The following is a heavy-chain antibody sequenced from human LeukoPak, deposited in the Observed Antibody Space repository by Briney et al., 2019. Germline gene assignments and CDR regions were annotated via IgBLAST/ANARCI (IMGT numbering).Heavy chain of an antibody. D-gene: IGHD5-24*01. CDR3: ARDRPGTFDAFDI. J-gene: IGHJ3*02. Sequence: SETLSLTCTVSGGSISTYYWSWIRQPAGKGLEWIGYIYYSGSTYYNPSLKSRVTISVDTSKNQFSLKLSSVTAADTAVYYCARDRPGTFDAFDIWGQGTMVTVSS. CDR2: IYYSGST. V-gene: IGHV4-59*06. CDR1: GGSISTYY.